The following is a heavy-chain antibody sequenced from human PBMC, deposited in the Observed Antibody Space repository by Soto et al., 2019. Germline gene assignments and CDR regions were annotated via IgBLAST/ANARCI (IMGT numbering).Heavy chain of an antibody. CDR2: IKVDSGYT. CDR3: ATSYDTGFDP. V-gene: IGHV1-18*04. D-gene: IGHD3-9*01. J-gene: IGHJ5*02. Sequence: QLQLVQSAAEVKKPGASVRVSCKAYGYPFIKYGISWIRQAPEQGLEWMGWIKVDSGYTNYAQKFQGRVTMTADTSSDPAFMGLRSLRLDDTAVYFCATSYDTGFDPWGQGTLVSVSS. CDR1: GYPFIKYG.